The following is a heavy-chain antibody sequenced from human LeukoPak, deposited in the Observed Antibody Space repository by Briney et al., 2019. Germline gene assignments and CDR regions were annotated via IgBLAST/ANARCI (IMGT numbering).Heavy chain of an antibody. CDR3: ARDSGSYYLDY. J-gene: IGHJ4*02. Sequence: PSETLSLTCTVSGGSISSGSYYWSWIRQPAGKGLEWIGRIYTSGSTNYNPSLKSRATISVDTSKNQFSLKLSSVTAADTAVYYCARDSGSYYLDYWGQGTLVTVSS. D-gene: IGHD1-26*01. CDR1: GGSISSGSYY. V-gene: IGHV4-61*02. CDR2: IYTSGST.